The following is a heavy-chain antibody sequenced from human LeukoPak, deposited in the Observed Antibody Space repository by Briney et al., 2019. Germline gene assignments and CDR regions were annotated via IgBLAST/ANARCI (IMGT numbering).Heavy chain of an antibody. Sequence: SETLSLTCTVSGGSISSYYWSWIRQPPGKGLEWIGYIYYSGSTNYNPSLKSRVTISVDSSKNQFSLKLNSVTAADTAVYYCARAGSNYYKYYYMDVWGKGTTVTVSS. CDR2: IYYSGST. CDR1: GGSISSYY. D-gene: IGHD4-11*01. CDR3: ARAGSNYYKYYYMDV. J-gene: IGHJ6*03. V-gene: IGHV4-59*01.